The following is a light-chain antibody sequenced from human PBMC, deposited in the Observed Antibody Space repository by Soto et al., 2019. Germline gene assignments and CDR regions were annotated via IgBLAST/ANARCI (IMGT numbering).Light chain of an antibody. CDR3: SSYTTISTQV. Sequence: QSVLTQPASVSGSPGQSITISCTGTSSDIGTYNYVSWYQQHPGKVPKLMIYDVSNRPSGVSNRFSGSKSGNTASLAISGLQAEDEADYYCSSYTTISTQVFGGGTKVTVL. CDR1: SSDIGTYNY. J-gene: IGLJ3*02. V-gene: IGLV2-14*01. CDR2: DVS.